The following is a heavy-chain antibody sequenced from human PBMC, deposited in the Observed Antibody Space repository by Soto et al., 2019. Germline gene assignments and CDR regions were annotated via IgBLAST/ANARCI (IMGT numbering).Heavy chain of an antibody. CDR2: IITIFGTA. J-gene: IGHJ6*02. CDR3: ARAVVKGVVNHYYYYGMDV. Sequence: SVKVSCKAPGGTISSYAISWARQAHGQGLEWMGGIITIFGTANYAQKFQGRVTITADESTSTAYMELSSLRSEDTAVYYCARAVVKGVVNHYYYYGMDVWGQGTTVTVSS. CDR1: GGTISSYA. D-gene: IGHD3-3*01. V-gene: IGHV1-69*13.